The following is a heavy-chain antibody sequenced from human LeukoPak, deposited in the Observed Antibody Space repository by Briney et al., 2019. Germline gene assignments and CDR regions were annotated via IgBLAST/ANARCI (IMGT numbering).Heavy chain of an antibody. J-gene: IGHJ4*02. Sequence: GGSLRLSCVGPGFTFGGYGMHCFRQPPGKGREWVAVIAEDGSRAFYADSVKGRFNISRDNSKNTMSVQMDDLRAEDTAVYYCTRYNNDHFDYWGQETLVTVSS. CDR1: GFTFGGYG. CDR2: IAEDGSRA. D-gene: IGHD1-14*01. CDR3: TRYNNDHFDY. V-gene: IGHV3-33*01.